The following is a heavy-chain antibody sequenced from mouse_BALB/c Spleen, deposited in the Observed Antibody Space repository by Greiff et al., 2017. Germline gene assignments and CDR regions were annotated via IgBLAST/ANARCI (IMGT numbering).Heavy chain of an antibody. Sequence: QVQLQQPGAELVRPGASVKLSCKASGYTFTSYWINWVKQRPGQGLEWIGNIYPSDSYTNYNQKFKDKATLTVDKSSSTAYMQLSSPTSEDSAVYYCTTLGYDCFAYWGQGTLVTVSA. V-gene: IGHV1-69*02. CDR3: TTLGYDCFAY. J-gene: IGHJ3*01. D-gene: IGHD2-2*01. CDR2: IYPSDSYT. CDR1: GYTFTSYW.